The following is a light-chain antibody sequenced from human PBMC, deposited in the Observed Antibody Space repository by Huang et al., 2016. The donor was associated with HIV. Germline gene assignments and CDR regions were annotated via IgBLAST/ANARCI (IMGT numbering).Light chain of an antibody. CDR1: QSVSNY. V-gene: IGKV3-11*01. J-gene: IGKJ3*01. CDR2: DAS. Sequence: EIVLTQSPATLSLSPGERATLSCRASQSVSNYLAWYQQRPGRTPRLLIYDASNRATGIPARVSGSGSGTDFTLTISSLEPEDFAVYYCQQRNNWPPFTFGPGTKVDMK. CDR3: QQRNNWPPFT.